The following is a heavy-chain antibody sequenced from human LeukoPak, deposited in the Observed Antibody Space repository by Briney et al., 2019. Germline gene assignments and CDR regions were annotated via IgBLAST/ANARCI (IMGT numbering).Heavy chain of an antibody. CDR3: ARDDTTYYFVS. CDR2: IYSGGSA. Sequence: GGSLRLSCAASGFTVSSSYMSWVRQAPGRGLEWVSVIYSGGSAYYADSVKGRFTISRDNSKNTLYLQMNSLRAEDTAVYYCARDDTTYYFVSWGQGTLVTVSS. CDR1: GFTVSSSY. J-gene: IGHJ4*02. D-gene: IGHD4-11*01. V-gene: IGHV3-66*01.